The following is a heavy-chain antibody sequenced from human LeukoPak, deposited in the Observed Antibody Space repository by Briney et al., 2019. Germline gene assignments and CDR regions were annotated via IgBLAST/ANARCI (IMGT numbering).Heavy chain of an antibody. CDR1: GGSISSYY. D-gene: IGHD3-22*01. CDR2: IYYSGST. V-gene: IGHV4-59*01. Sequence: SETLSLTCTVSGGSISSYYWSWIRQPPGKGLEWIGYIYYSGSTNYNPSLKSRVTISVDTSKNQFSLKLSSVTAADTAVYYCATDLASNYYDSSGQGNAFDTWGQGTMVTASS. J-gene: IGHJ3*02. CDR3: ATDLASNYYDSSGQGNAFDT.